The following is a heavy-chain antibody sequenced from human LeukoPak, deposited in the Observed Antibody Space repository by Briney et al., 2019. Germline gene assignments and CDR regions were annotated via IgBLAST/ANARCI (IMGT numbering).Heavy chain of an antibody. V-gene: IGHV1-46*01. CDR1: GYTFTSYY. D-gene: IGHD4-11*01. CDR3: ARVTKTTQSYYYYYYMDV. Sequence: ASVKVSCKASGYTFTSYYMHWVRQAPGQGGEWMGIINPSGGSTSYAQKFQGRVTMTRDMSTSTVYMELSSLRSEDTAVYYCARVTKTTQSYYYYYYMDVWGKGTTVTVSS. J-gene: IGHJ6*03. CDR2: INPSGGST.